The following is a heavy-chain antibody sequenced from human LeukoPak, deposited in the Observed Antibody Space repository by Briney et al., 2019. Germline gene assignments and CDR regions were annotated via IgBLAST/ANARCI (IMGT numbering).Heavy chain of an antibody. CDR2: INHSGST. V-gene: IGHV4-34*01. Sequence: PSETLSLICAVYGGAFSGYYWSWIRQPPGKGLEWIGEINHSGSTNYNPSLKSRVTISVDTSKNQFSLKLSSVTAADTAVYYCASLGLRGDYWGQGTLVTVSS. CDR1: GGAFSGYY. J-gene: IGHJ4*02. CDR3: ASLGLRGDY.